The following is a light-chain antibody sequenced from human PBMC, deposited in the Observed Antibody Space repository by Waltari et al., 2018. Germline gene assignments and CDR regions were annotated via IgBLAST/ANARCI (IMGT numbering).Light chain of an antibody. J-gene: IGKJ2*01. Sequence: DIQMTQSPSTLSTSVGDRVTITCRASESISTWVAWYQQKPGQAANLLIYRTSNLQSGVPPRFSGSGSGTEFTLTIRSLQPGDFATYFCQQYSYVSTFGQGTKLEIK. CDR3: QQYSYVST. CDR1: ESISTW. V-gene: IGKV1-5*03. CDR2: RTS.